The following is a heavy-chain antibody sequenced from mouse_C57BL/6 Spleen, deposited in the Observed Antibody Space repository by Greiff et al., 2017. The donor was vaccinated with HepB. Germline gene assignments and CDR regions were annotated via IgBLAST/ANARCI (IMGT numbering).Heavy chain of an antibody. CDR1: GFTFSDYG. CDR3: ARDGSRYWYFDV. Sequence: DVQLVESGGGLVKPGGSLKLSCAASGFTFSDYGMHWVRQAPEKGLEWVAYISSGSSTIYYADTVKGRFTISRDNAKNNLFLKMTSLRSEDEAMYYCARDGSRYWYFDVWGTGTTVTVSS. CDR2: ISSGSSTI. V-gene: IGHV5-17*01. D-gene: IGHD1-1*01. J-gene: IGHJ1*03.